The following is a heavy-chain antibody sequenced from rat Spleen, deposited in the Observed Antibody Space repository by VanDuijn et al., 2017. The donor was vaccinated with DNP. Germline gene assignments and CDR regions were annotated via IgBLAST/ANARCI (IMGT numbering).Heavy chain of an antibody. J-gene: IGHJ2*01. V-gene: IGHV5-7*01. CDR3: TRGGTYYFDY. CDR2: ISYDGSGT. CDR1: QFTFSNYD. Sequence: EVQLVESGGGLVQPGRSMKLSCAASQFTFSNYDMAWVRQAPKKGLEWVAGISYDGSGTYYRDSVRGRFTVSRDDATSTLYLQMDSLRSEDTATYYCTRGGTYYFDYWGQGVMVTVSS.